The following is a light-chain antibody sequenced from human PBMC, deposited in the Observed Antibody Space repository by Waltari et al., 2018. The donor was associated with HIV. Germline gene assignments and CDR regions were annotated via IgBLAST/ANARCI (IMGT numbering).Light chain of an antibody. CDR1: QSVSGY. Sequence: EIVLTQSPATLSLSPGERATLSCRASQSVSGYLAWYQQKPGQAPRLLIYDASSRATGIPARFSGSESGTDFTLTISSRGPEDFAVYYCHQRSNWPQTFGQGTKVEIK. J-gene: IGKJ1*01. CDR2: DAS. V-gene: IGKV3-11*01. CDR3: HQRSNWPQT.